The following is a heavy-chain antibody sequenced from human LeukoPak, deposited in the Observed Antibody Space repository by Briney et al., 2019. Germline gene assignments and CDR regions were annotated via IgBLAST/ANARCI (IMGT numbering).Heavy chain of an antibody. J-gene: IGHJ4*02. CDR2: INKSGGST. V-gene: IGHV3-23*01. CDR1: GFTFSSYA. Sequence: GGSLRLSCAASGFTFSSYAMSWVRQAPGKGLGWVSIINKSGGSTNYADSVKGRFTISRDNSKNTLYLQMNSLRAEDTAVYYCAKVRSTEVQTFDYWGQGTLVTVSS. CDR3: AKVRSTEVQTFDY. D-gene: IGHD1-1*01.